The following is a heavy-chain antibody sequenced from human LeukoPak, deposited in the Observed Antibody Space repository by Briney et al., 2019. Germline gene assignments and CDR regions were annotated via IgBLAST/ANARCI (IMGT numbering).Heavy chain of an antibody. Sequence: PGGSLRLSCAASGFTFTNYWMSWVRQAPGKGLEWVDSIKQDASDKYYVDSVKGRFTISRDNAKNSLFLQMISLRAEDTALYYCVRDPVDYWGQGILVTVSS. CDR3: VRDPVDY. J-gene: IGHJ4*02. V-gene: IGHV3-7*01. CDR1: GFTFTNYW. CDR2: IKQDASDK.